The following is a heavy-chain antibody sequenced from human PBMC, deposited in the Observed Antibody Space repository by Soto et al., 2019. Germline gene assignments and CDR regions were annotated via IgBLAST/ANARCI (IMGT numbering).Heavy chain of an antibody. CDR2: IYHSGST. J-gene: IGHJ6*03. D-gene: IGHD6-6*01. CDR3: ARRARPDFYYMDV. V-gene: IGHV4-4*02. CDR1: SGSSSSSNW. Sequence: SETLSLTCAVSSGSSSSSNWWSWVRQPPGKGLEWIGEIYHSGSTNYNPSLKSRVTISVDKSKNQFSLKLSSVTAADTAVYYCARRARPDFYYMDVRGKGTTVTVSS.